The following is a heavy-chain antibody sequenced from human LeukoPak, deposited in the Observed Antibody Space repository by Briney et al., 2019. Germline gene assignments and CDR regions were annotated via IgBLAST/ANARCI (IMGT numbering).Heavy chain of an antibody. Sequence: ASVKVSCKASGYTFTSYYMHWVRQAPGQGLEWMGIINPSGGSTSYAQKFQGRVIMTRDMSTSTVYMELSSLRYEDTAVYYCARLPLGGSYKGAFDIWGQGTMVTVSS. D-gene: IGHD1-26*01. CDR3: ARLPLGGSYKGAFDI. CDR2: INPSGGST. J-gene: IGHJ3*02. CDR1: GYTFTSYY. V-gene: IGHV1-46*01.